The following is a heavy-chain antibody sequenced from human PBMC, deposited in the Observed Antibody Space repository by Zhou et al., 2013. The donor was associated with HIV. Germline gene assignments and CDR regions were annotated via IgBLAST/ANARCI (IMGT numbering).Heavy chain of an antibody. CDR1: GGTFGSYA. V-gene: IGHV1-69*05. Sequence: QVQLVQSGAEVKKPGSSVKVSCKASGGTFGSYAISWVRLAPGLGLEWVGGIISVLHRPNYAQKFQGRVTITTDESTSTAYMELSSLRSEDTAVYYCARASPRLLNYYDSSGYYPFDYWGQGTLVTVSS. D-gene: IGHD3-22*01. CDR3: ARASPRLLNYYDSSGYYPFDY. J-gene: IGHJ4*02. CDR2: IISVLHRP.